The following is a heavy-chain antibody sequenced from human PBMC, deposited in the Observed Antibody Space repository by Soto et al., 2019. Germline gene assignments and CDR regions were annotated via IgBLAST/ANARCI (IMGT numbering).Heavy chain of an antibody. CDR2: IIPIFGTA. D-gene: IGHD1-20*01. Sequence: SVKVSCKASGGTFSSYAISWVRQAPGQGLEWMGGIIPIFGTANYAQKFQGRVTITADESTSTAYMELSSLRSEDTAVYYCAREFLGITGTYYYYYGMDVWGQGTTVTVSS. CDR1: GGTFSSYA. J-gene: IGHJ6*02. V-gene: IGHV1-69*13. CDR3: AREFLGITGTYYYYYGMDV.